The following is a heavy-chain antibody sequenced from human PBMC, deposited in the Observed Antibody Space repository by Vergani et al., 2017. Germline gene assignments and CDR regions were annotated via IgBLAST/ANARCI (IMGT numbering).Heavy chain of an antibody. CDR2: IDWDDDK. J-gene: IGHJ5*02. CDR3: ARINTADIAAAGTWWFDP. CDR1: GFSLSTSGMC. D-gene: IGHD6-13*01. Sequence: QVTLRESGPALVKPTQTLTLTCTFSGFSLSTSGMCVSWIRQPPGKALEWLALIDWDDDKYYSTSLKTRLTISKDTSKNQVVLTMTNMDPVDTATYDCARINTADIAAAGTWWFDPWGQGTLVTVSS. V-gene: IGHV2-70*01.